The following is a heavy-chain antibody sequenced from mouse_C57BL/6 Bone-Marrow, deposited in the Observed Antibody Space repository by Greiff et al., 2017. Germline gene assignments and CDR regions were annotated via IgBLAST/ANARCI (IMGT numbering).Heavy chain of an antibody. D-gene: IGHD1-1*02. CDR1: GYTFTSYW. V-gene: IGHV1-5*01. CDR2: IYPGNSDP. Sequence: VQLQQSGTVLARPGASVKMSCKTSGYTFTSYWMHWVKQRPGQGLEWIGAIYPGNSDPSYNQKFQGKAKLTAVTSASTAYMELSSLTNEDSSFYYCTRHYGWYFDVWGTGTTVTVSS. CDR3: TRHYGWYFDV. J-gene: IGHJ1*03.